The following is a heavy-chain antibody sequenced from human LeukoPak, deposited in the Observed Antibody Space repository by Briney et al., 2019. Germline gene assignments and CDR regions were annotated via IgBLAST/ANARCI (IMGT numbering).Heavy chain of an antibody. V-gene: IGHV3-7*01. Sequence: GGSLRLSCAASGFTFSSYWMSWVRQAPGKGLEWVANIKQDGSEKYYVDSVKGRFTISRDNAKNSLYLQMNSLRAEDTAVYYCARDQISPTVTTGYYFDYWGQGTLVTVSS. CDR1: GFTFSSYW. J-gene: IGHJ4*02. CDR3: ARDQISPTVTTGYYFDY. CDR2: IKQDGSEK. D-gene: IGHD4-17*01.